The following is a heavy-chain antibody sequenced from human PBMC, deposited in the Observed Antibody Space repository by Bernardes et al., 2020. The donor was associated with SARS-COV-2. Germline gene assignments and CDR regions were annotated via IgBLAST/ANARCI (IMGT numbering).Heavy chain of an antibody. D-gene: IGHD4-17*01. V-gene: IGHV5-51*01. CDR2: IYPGDSDT. CDR3: ARRRYGDFGVDV. CDR1: DYTFTNYW. J-gene: IGHJ6*02. Sequence: GASLKISCKGSDYTFTNYWIGWVRQMPGKGLEWMGIIYPGDSDTKYSPSFRGRVTISADKSVNTAYLQWSSLKASDTAIYYCARRRYGDFGVDVWGQGTTVTVSS.